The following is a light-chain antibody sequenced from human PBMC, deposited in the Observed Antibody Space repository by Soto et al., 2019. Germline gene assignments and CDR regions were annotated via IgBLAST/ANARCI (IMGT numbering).Light chain of an antibody. Sequence: EIVLTQSPGTLSLSPGDRATLSCRASQSFSSTYLAWYQHKPGQAPRLLIYGASTRATGIPDRFTGSGSGTDFILTISRLEPEDFALYYCQQYGTSPPYTFGQGTRLEIK. J-gene: IGKJ2*01. CDR2: GAS. CDR3: QQYGTSPPYT. V-gene: IGKV3-20*01. CDR1: QSFSSTY.